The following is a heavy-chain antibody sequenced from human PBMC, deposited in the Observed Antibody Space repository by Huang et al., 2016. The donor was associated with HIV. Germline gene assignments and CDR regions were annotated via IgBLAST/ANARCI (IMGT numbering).Heavy chain of an antibody. D-gene: IGHD6-13*01. CDR1: GFPFSAYG. CDR3: VKERGSSRARSSFDF. V-gene: IGHV3-30*02. J-gene: IGHJ3*01. Sequence: QVRLVESGGGVVQPGASLTLSGSASGFPFSAYGMAWVRPAPGKGLECVSFIRYYGNHHYLIGSVKGRFTISRDNSNDTLYLRMNSLRPEDTAVYYCVKERGSSRARSSFDFWGQGTSVIVSS. CDR2: IRYYGNHH.